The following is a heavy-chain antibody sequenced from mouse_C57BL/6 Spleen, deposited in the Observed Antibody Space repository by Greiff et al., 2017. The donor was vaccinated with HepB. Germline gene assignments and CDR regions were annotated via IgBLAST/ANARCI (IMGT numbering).Heavy chain of an antibody. CDR1: GYTFTDYY. CDR3: ARWGVVDFDY. D-gene: IGHD1-1*01. J-gene: IGHJ2*01. Sequence: VQLQQSGPELVKPGASVKISCKASGYTFTDYYMNWVKQSHGKSLEWIGDINPNNGGTSYNQKFKGKATLTVDKSSSTAYMELRSLTSEDSAVYYCARWGVVDFDYWGQGTTLTVSS. CDR2: INPNNGGT. V-gene: IGHV1-26*01.